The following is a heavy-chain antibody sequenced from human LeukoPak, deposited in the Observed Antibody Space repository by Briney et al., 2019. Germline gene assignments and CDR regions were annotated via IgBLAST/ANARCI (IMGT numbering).Heavy chain of an antibody. Sequence: SQTLSLTCTVSGGSISSGGYYWSWIRQHPGKGLEWIGYIYYSGSTYYNPSLKSRVTISVDTSKNKFSLKLSSVSAAATAVYYCARGRYCSGGSCYSEVDYWGQGTLVTVSS. D-gene: IGHD2-15*01. V-gene: IGHV4-31*03. CDR3: ARGRYCSGGSCYSEVDY. CDR1: GGSISSGGYY. CDR2: IYYSGST. J-gene: IGHJ4*02.